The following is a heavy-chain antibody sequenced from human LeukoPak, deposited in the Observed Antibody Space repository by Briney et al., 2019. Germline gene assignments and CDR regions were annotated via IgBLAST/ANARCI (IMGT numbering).Heavy chain of an antibody. D-gene: IGHD6-19*01. V-gene: IGHV4-39*01. CDR2: IYYSGST. J-gene: IGHJ4*02. CDR1: GGSISSSSYY. CDR3: ASKVLAVAVFDDDGHYFDN. Sequence: SETLSLTCTVSGGSISSSSYYWGWIRQPPGKGLEWIGSIYYSGSTYYNPSLKSRVTISVDTSKNQFSLKLSSVTAADTAVYYCASKVLAVAVFDDDGHYFDNWGQGTLVTVSS.